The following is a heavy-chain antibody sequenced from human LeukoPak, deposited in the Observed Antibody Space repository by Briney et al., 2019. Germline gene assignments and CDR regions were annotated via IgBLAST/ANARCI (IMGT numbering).Heavy chain of an antibody. D-gene: IGHD2-15*01. CDR1: EFIFSSYS. CDR3: ARDVGYWYFDL. Sequence: GGSLRLSCAASEFIFSSYSMNWVRQAPGKGLEWVSSISSSATYIYYADSVKGRFTISRDNAKNSLYLQMNSLRAEDTAVYYCARDVGYWYFDLWGRGTLVTVSS. J-gene: IGHJ2*01. V-gene: IGHV3-21*01. CDR2: ISSSATYI.